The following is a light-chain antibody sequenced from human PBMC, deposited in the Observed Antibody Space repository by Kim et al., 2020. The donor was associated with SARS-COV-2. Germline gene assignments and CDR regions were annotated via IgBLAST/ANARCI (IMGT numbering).Light chain of an antibody. CDR3: WQYGRSPRT. V-gene: IGKV3-20*01. Sequence: EIVLTQSPGTLSLSPGERATLSCRASQSISSNYLAWYQQKPGQAPRLLIYGASSRATGIPDRFSGSGSGTDFTLTISRLEPEDFAVYYSWQYGRSPRTFGHGTKVDIK. CDR1: QSISSNY. CDR2: GAS. J-gene: IGKJ1*01.